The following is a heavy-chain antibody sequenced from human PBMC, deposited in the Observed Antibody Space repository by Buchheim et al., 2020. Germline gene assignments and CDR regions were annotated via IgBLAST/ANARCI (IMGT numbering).Heavy chain of an antibody. CDR1: GFTFSSYG. CDR2: ISYDGSNK. Sequence: QVQLVESGGGVVQPGRSLRLSCAASGFTFSSYGMHWVRQAPGKGLEWVAVISYDGSNKYYADSVKGRFTISRDNSKNTLYLQMNSLRAEDTAVYYCAKDGGEQWLTIDYRGQGTL. CDR3: AKDGGEQWLTIDY. D-gene: IGHD6-19*01. V-gene: IGHV3-30*18. J-gene: IGHJ4*02.